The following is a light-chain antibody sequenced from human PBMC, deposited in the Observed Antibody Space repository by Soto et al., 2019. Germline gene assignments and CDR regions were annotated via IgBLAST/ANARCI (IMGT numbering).Light chain of an antibody. CDR3: AAWDDSLNGLYV. CDR1: SSNIGSNT. J-gene: IGLJ1*01. Sequence: QSVLTQPPSASGTPGQRATISCSGSSSNIGSNTVNWYQQLPGTAPKLLIYSNNQRPSGVPDRFSGSKSGTSASLAISGLQSEDEADYYCAAWDDSLNGLYVFGTGTKLTVL. CDR2: SNN. V-gene: IGLV1-44*01.